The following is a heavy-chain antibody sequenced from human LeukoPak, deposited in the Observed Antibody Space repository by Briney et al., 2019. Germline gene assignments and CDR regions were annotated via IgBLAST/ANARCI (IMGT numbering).Heavy chain of an antibody. V-gene: IGHV4-59*08. CDR3: AIQAYASYYPGMDV. Sequence: TETLSFPCNGKSGAISKYDGIWVRRPTGKGLEWIGYIYYSGSTNYNPSLKSRVTISVDTSKNQFSLKLSSVTAADTAVYYCAIQAYASYYPGMDVWGQGITVSVSS. J-gene: IGHJ6*02. CDR1: SGAISKYD. CDR2: IYYSGST. D-gene: IGHD3-16*01.